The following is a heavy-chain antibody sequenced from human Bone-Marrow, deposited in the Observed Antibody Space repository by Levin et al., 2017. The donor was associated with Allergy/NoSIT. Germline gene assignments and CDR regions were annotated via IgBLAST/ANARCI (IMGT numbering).Heavy chain of an antibody. D-gene: IGHD3-16*01. Sequence: GESLKISCAASGFIFSRNWMSWVRQAPGKGLEWVANINPESSEKYYADSVKGRFTISRDNAKNSVYLQMSSLRAEDTAAYYCARDVRYGHFDYWGQGTLLTVSS. J-gene: IGHJ4*02. CDR2: INPESSEK. CDR3: ARDVRYGHFDY. CDR1: GFIFSRNW. V-gene: IGHV3-7*04.